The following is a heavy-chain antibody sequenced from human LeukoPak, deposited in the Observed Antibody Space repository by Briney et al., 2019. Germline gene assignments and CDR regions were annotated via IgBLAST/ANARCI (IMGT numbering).Heavy chain of an antibody. CDR3: AKDLEWELRGWGFDY. Sequence: GRSLRLSCAASGFTFDDYAMHWVRQAPGKGLEWVSGISWNSGSIGYADSVKGRFTISRDNAKNSLYLQMNSLRAEDTALYYCAKDLEWELRGWGFDYWGQGTLVTASS. CDR1: GFTFDDYA. V-gene: IGHV3-9*01. CDR2: ISWNSGSI. J-gene: IGHJ4*02. D-gene: IGHD1-26*01.